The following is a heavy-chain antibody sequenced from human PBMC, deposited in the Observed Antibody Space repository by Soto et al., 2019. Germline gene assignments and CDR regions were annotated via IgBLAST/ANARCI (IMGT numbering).Heavy chain of an antibody. J-gene: IGHJ4*02. CDR2: ISGSGGST. CDR3: ASRPIRVVVVAALHDY. V-gene: IGHV3-23*01. CDR1: GFTFSSYA. D-gene: IGHD2-15*01. Sequence: GESLKISCAASGFTFSSYAMSWVRQAPGKGLEWVSAISGSGGSTYYADSVKGRFTISRDNSKNTLYLQMNSLRAEDTAVYYCASRPIRVVVVAALHDYWGQGTLVTVSS.